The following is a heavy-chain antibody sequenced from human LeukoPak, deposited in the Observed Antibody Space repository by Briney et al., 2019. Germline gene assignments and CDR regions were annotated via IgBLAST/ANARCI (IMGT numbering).Heavy chain of an antibody. D-gene: IGHD1-26*01. CDR2: ISWNSGSI. V-gene: IGHV3-9*01. CDR3: AKDTYSGSYRDAFDI. Sequence: GRSLRLSCAASGFTFDDYAMHWVRQAPGKGLEWVSGISWNSGSIGYADSVKGRFTIARDNAKNSLYLQMNSLRAEDTALYYCAKDTYSGSYRDAFDIWGQGTMVTVSS. CDR1: GFTFDDYA. J-gene: IGHJ3*02.